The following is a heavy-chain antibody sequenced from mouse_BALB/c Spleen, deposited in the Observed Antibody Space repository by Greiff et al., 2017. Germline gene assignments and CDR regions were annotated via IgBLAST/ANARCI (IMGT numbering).Heavy chain of an antibody. CDR2: IRNKANGYTT. CDR1: GFTFTDYY. CDR3: ARDNYGSSTMDY. V-gene: IGHV7-3*02. D-gene: IGHD1-1*01. J-gene: IGHJ4*01. Sequence: EVMLVESGGGLVQPGGSLRLSCATSGFTFTDYYMSWVRQPPGKALEWLGFIRNKANGYTTEYSASVKGRFTISRDNSQSILYLQMNTLRAEDSATYYCARDNYGSSTMDYWGQGTSVTVS.